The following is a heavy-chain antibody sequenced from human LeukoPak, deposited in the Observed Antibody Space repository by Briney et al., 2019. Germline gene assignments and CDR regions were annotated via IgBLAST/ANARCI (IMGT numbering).Heavy chain of an antibody. CDR3: ARDWGDCSSTSCYDP. J-gene: IGHJ5*02. D-gene: IGHD2-2*01. V-gene: IGHV4-30-2*01. Sequence: SETLSLTCAVSGGYISSGGYSWSWSRQPPGKGLEWIGYIYHSGSTYYNPSLKSRVTISVDRSKNQFSLKLSSVTAADTAVYYCARDWGDCSSTSCYDPWGQGTLVTVSS. CDR2: IYHSGST. CDR1: GGYISSGGYS.